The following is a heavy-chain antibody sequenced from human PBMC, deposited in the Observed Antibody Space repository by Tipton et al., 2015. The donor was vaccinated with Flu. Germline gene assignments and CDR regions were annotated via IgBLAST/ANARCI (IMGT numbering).Heavy chain of an antibody. CDR3: VVGPYDY. V-gene: IGHV3-74*01. J-gene: IGHJ4*02. CDR1: GFSFGEYW. Sequence: SLRLSCAVTGFSFGEYWMHWVRQAPGKGLVWVSRINGDGAKTDYADSVKGRFIISRDNAKNTLYLQMNSLTVDDTAVHYCVVGPYDYWGQGTLVTVSS. CDR2: INGDGAKT. D-gene: IGHD1-26*01.